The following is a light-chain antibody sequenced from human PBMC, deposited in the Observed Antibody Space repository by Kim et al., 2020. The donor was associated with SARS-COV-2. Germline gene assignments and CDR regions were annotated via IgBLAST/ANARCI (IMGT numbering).Light chain of an antibody. CDR3: QTWDTGIYVV. CDR1: SGHSSYA. CDR2: INSDGSH. V-gene: IGLV4-69*01. Sequence: QPVLTQSPSASASLGASVKLTCTLSSGHSSYAIAWHQQQPEKGPRYLMKINSDGSHNKGDGIPDRFSGSSSGAERYLTISSLQSDDEADYYCQTWDTGIYVVFGGGTQLTVL. J-gene: IGLJ2*01.